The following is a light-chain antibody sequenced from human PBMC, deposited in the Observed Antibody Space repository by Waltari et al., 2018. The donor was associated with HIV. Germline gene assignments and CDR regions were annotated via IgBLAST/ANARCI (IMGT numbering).Light chain of an antibody. CDR2: YDD. V-gene: IGLV1-36*01. Sequence: QSVLTQPPSVSEAPRQRVTISCSGSSSNIVNNAVSWYQQLPGKAPKLLIFYDDSLHSGVADRFSGSKSGTAASLAISGLQSEDEADYYCAAWDDSLNGYVFGTGTQVTV. J-gene: IGLJ1*01. CDR3: AAWDDSLNGYV. CDR1: SSNIVNNA.